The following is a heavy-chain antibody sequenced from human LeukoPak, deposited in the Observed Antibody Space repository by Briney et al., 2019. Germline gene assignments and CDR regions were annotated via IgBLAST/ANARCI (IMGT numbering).Heavy chain of an antibody. J-gene: IGHJ6*03. V-gene: IGHV3-48*01. Sequence: GGSLRLSCAASGFTFSSYSMNWVRQAPGKGLEWVSYISSSSTIYYADSVKGRFTISRDNAKNSLYLQMNSLRAEDTAVYYCARSRMDVWGKGTTVTVSS. CDR2: ISSSSTI. CDR1: GFTFSSYS. CDR3: ARSRMDV.